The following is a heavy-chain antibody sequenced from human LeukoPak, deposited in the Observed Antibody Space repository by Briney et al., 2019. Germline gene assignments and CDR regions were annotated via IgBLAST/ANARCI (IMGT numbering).Heavy chain of an antibody. V-gene: IGHV3-23*01. CDR1: GFTFSSQA. D-gene: IGHD4-17*01. J-gene: IGHJ4*02. CDR2: ISGSGRNT. CDR3: TKGTTVTQDPDY. Sequence: GGSLRLSCAASGFTFSSQAMSWVRQAPGKGLEWVSAISGSGRNTYYRDSVKGRFTISRDNSKNSVYLQMNSLRADDTAVYYCTKGTTVTQDPDYWGQGTLVTVSS.